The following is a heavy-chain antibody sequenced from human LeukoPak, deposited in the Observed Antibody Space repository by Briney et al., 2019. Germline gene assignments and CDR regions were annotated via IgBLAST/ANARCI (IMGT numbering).Heavy chain of an antibody. Sequence: ASVKVSCKASGYTFTGYYMHWVRQAPGQGLEWMGWINPNSGGTNYAQKFQGRVTMTRDTSISTAYMELSRLRSDDTAVYYCANNYGDYGPYYYYGMDVWGQGTTVTVSS. CDR3: ANNYGDYGPYYYYGMDV. CDR2: INPNSGGT. D-gene: IGHD4-17*01. J-gene: IGHJ6*02. CDR1: GYTFTGYY. V-gene: IGHV1-2*02.